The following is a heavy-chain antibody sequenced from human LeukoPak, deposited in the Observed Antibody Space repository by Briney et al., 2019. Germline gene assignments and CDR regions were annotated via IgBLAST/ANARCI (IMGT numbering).Heavy chain of an antibody. CDR3: ARSWVSGYGTVPDF. J-gene: IGHJ4*02. Sequence: GEPLKISCKGCGYSLTNYRIGCVRQMPGKGLEWMGIIYPGDSDTRYSPSFQGHVTISADKSISTAYLQWSSLRASDTAIYYCARSWVSGYGTVPDFFGQGTLVTVSS. CDR2: IYPGDSDT. CDR1: GYSLTNYR. V-gene: IGHV5-51*01. D-gene: IGHD5-18*01.